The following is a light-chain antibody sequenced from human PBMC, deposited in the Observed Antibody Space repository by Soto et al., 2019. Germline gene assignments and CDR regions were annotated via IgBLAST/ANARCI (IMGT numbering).Light chain of an antibody. V-gene: IGKV3-11*01. CDR3: QQRNNWPPGIP. J-gene: IGKJ5*01. Sequence: EIFVTLSPKTLSLSHGERATLSCLALQNISVYLAWYRQKPGQAPRLLIYAASNRATGIPARFSGSGSGTDFTLTISSLEPEDFAVYYCQQRNNWPPGIPFGQGTRLEIK. CDR1: QNISVY. CDR2: AAS.